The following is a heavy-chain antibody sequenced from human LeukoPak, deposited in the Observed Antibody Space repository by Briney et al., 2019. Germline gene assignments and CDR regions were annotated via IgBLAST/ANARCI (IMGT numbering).Heavy chain of an antibody. Sequence: PSETLSLTCAVPGGSISSGGYSWSWIRQPPGKGLEWIGYIYHSGSTYYNPSLKSRVTISVDRSKNQFSLKLSSVTAADTAVYYCARGDSSGYPFDYWGQGTLVTVSS. CDR3: ARGDSSGYPFDY. V-gene: IGHV4-30-2*01. D-gene: IGHD3-22*01. CDR2: IYHSGST. J-gene: IGHJ4*02. CDR1: GGSISSGGYS.